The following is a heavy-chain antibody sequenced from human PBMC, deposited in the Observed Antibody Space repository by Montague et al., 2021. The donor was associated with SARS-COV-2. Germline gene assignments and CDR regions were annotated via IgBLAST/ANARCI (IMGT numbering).Heavy chain of an antibody. J-gene: IGHJ6*02. CDR1: GGSISSSNW. CDR3: ARVHPLWFGELLSDYYYYYGMDV. CDR2: IYHSGST. D-gene: IGHD3-10*01. Sequence: SETLSLTCAVSGGSISSSNWWSWVRPPPGKGLEWIGEIYHSGSTNYNPSLKSRVTISVDKSKNQFSLKLSSVTAADTAVYYCARVHPLWFGELLSDYYYYYGMDVWGQGTTVTVSS. V-gene: IGHV4-4*02.